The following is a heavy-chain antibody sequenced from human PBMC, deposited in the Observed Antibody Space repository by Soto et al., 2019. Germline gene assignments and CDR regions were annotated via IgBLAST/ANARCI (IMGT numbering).Heavy chain of an antibody. CDR1: AGSISSGGYS. D-gene: IGHD3-22*01. Sequence: PSETLSLTCAVSAGSISSGGYSWRWIRQPPGKGLEWIGYIYHSGSTYYNPSLKSLVTISLDRSKNQFSLKLSSVTAADTAVYYCAREDSSGYYAYFDYWGQGTLVTVSS. CDR2: IYHSGST. V-gene: IGHV4-30-2*01. CDR3: AREDSSGYYAYFDY. J-gene: IGHJ4*02.